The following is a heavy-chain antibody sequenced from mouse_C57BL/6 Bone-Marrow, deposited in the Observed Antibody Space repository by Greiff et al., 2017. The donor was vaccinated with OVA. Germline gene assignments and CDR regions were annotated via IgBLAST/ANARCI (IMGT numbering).Heavy chain of an antibody. CDR1: GFNIKDDY. J-gene: IGHJ4*01. D-gene: IGHD2-4*01. Sequence: DVQLVESGAELVRPGASVKLSCTASGFNIKDDYMHWVKQRPEQGLEWIGWIDPENGDTEYASKFQGKATITADTSSNTAYLQLSSLTSEDTAVYYCTTDYYDYGYAMDYWGQGTSVTVSS. CDR3: TTDYYDYGYAMDY. V-gene: IGHV14-4*01. CDR2: IDPENGDT.